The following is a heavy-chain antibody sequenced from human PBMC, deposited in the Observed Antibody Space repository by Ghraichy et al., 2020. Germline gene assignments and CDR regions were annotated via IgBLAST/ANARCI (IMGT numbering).Heavy chain of an antibody. Sequence: TLSLTLTCTFSGFSLITSGVGVGWIRQPPGKALEWLALIYWDDHKEYSPSLKTRLTITKDTSKNQVVLTMSNVDPVDTGTYYCASLMKLGTNWFDPWGQGTLVTVSS. CDR3: ASLMKLGTNWFDP. J-gene: IGHJ5*02. D-gene: IGHD3-16*01. V-gene: IGHV2-5*02. CDR2: IYWDDHK. CDR1: GFSLITSGVG.